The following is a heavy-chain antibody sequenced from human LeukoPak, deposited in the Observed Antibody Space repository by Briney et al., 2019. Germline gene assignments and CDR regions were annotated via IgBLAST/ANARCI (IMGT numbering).Heavy chain of an antibody. D-gene: IGHD3-10*01. CDR3: AKGGSWFGELSYGMDV. V-gene: IGHV4-31*03. J-gene: IGHJ6*02. CDR2: IYYSGST. CDR1: GGSISSGGYY. Sequence: PSETLSLTCTVSGGSISSGGYYWSWIRQHPGKGLEWIGYIYYSGSTYYNPSVKSRVTISVDTSKNQFSLKLSSVTAADTAVYYCAKGGSWFGELSYGMDVWGQGTTVTVSS.